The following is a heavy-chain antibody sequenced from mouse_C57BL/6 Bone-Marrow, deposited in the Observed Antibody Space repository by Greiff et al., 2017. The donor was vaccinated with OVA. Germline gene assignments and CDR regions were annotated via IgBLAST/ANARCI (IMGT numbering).Heavy chain of an antibody. D-gene: IGHD1-1*01. CDR2: ISDGGSYT. CDR3: ARDSSQPYYAMDY. J-gene: IGHJ4*01. V-gene: IGHV5-4*01. CDR1: GFTFSSYA. Sequence: DVKLVESGGGLVKPGGSLKLSCAASGFTFSSYAMSWVRQTPEQRLEWVATISDGGSYTYYPDNVKGRFTISRDNAKNNLYLQMSHLKSEDTAMYYCARDSSQPYYAMDYWGQGTSVTVSS.